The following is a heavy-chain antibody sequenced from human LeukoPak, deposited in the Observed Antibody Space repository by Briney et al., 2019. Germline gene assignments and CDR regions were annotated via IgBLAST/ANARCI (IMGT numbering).Heavy chain of an antibody. CDR1: GGSISSSSYY. Sequence: KPSETLSHTCTVSGGSISSSSYYWGWIRQPPGKGLEWIGSIYYSGSTYYNPSLKSRVTISVETSKNQFSLKLSSVTAADTAVYYCARHIPFWSGPYSGLYYFDYWGQGTLVTVSS. CDR2: IYYSGST. CDR3: ARHIPFWSGPYSGLYYFDY. V-gene: IGHV4-39*01. D-gene: IGHD3-3*01. J-gene: IGHJ4*02.